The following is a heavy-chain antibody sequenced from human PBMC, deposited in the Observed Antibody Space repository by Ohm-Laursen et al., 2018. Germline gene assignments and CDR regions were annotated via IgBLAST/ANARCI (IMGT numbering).Heavy chain of an antibody. CDR1: GGSISSYY. V-gene: IGHV4-4*07. J-gene: IGHJ6*02. Sequence: SETLSLTCTVSGGSISSYYWSWIRQPAGKGLEWIGRIYTSGSTNYNPSLKSRVTMSVDTSKNQFSLKLSSVTAADTAVYYCASIPRPDYYDSSGYQDGMDVWGQGTTVTVSS. CDR3: ASIPRPDYYDSSGYQDGMDV. CDR2: IYTSGST. D-gene: IGHD3-22*01.